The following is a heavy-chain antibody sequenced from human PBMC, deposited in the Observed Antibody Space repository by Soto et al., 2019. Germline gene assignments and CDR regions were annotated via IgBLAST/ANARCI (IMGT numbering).Heavy chain of an antibody. D-gene: IGHD3-9*01. CDR3: ARDVWAYRDNGVFYDILTGYYTRYNWFDP. V-gene: IGHV3-7*01. J-gene: IGHJ5*02. CDR1: GFTFSSYW. CDR2: IKQDGSEK. Sequence: GGSLRLSCAASGFTFSSYWMSWVRQAPGKGLEWVANIKQDGSEKYYVDSVKGRFTISRDNAKNSLYLQMNSLRAEDTAVYYCARDVWAYRDNGVFYDILTGYYTRYNWFDPWGQGTLVTVSS.